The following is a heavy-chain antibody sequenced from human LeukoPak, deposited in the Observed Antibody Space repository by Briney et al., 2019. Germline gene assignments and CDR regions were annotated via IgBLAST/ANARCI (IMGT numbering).Heavy chain of an antibody. CDR2: INHSGST. D-gene: IGHD4-23*01. CDR3: ARLSGGNSAYFDY. J-gene: IGHJ4*02. Sequence: PSETLSLTCAVYGGSFSGYYWSWIRQPPGKGLEWIGEINHSGSTNYNPSLKSRVTISVDTSKNQFSLKLSSVTAADTAVYYCARLSGGNSAYFDYWGQGALVTVSS. V-gene: IGHV4-34*01. CDR1: GGSFSGYY.